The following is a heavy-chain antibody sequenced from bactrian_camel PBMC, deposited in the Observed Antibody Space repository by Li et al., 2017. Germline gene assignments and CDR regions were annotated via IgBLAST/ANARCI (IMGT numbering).Heavy chain of an antibody. V-gene: IGHV3-3*01. CDR2: IWTGTVGSV. J-gene: IGHJ4*01. CDR1: EYTYSTYC. D-gene: IGHD4*01. Sequence: QLVESGGGSVQAGGSLTLSCQLSEYTYSTYCLGWFRQAPGKEREGVAGIWTGTVGSVYYADSVKGRFTVSQDAAEKTVYLQMDSLKPEDTAMYYCAADWASTWVDDYEVIRYWGQGTQVTV. CDR3: AADWASTWVDDYEVIRY.